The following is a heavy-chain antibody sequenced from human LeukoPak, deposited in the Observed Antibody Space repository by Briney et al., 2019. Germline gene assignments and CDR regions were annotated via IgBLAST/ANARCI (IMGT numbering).Heavy chain of an antibody. V-gene: IGHV4-4*07. CDR1: GGSISSYY. CDR3: ARGGQWLDY. Sequence: PSETLSLTCTVSGGSISSYYWTWIRQPAGKGLEWIGRIFTSGSTDYNPSLMSRVTMSFDTSKGQFSLRLSSVTAADTAVYYCARGGQWLDYWGQGTLVYVSS. J-gene: IGHJ4*02. D-gene: IGHD6-19*01. CDR2: IFTSGST.